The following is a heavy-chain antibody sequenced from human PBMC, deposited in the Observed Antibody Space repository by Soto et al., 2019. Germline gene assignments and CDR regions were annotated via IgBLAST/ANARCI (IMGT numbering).Heavy chain of an antibody. CDR2: IYYSGST. Sequence: SETLSLTCTVSGGSISSSSYYWGWTRQPPGKGLEWIGSIYYSGSTYYNPSLKSRVTISVDTSKNQFSLKLSSVTAADTAVYYCARLAVAGGETKLARYYYGMDVWGQGTTVTVSS. CDR3: ARLAVAGGETKLARYYYGMDV. J-gene: IGHJ6*02. V-gene: IGHV4-39*01. D-gene: IGHD6-19*01. CDR1: GGSISSSSYY.